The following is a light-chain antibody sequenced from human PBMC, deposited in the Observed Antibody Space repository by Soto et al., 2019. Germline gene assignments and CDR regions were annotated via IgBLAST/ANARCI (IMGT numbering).Light chain of an antibody. CDR3: QQSFNLPRT. CDR1: QSLRGW. Sequence: DIQMTQSPSTLSASVGDRVTITCRASQSLRGWLAWYQQRPGKAPKLLLFAASNLHAGVPPRFSGSGSGTSFSLTIRSLQPEDFATYYCQQSFNLPRTFGPGTKVDIK. CDR2: AAS. J-gene: IGKJ1*01. V-gene: IGKV1-5*01.